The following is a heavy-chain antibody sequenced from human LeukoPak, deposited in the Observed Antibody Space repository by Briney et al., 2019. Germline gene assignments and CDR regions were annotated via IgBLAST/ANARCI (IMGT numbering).Heavy chain of an antibody. V-gene: IGHV3-30*18. J-gene: IGHJ3*01. Sequence: GGSLRLSCEASGFTFKNYGMHWVRQAPGRGLEWVAVLSDDATAQWIADSVKGRFTISRDNFKGRLYLQMSSLRVEDSAVYYCAKEGTPNAKYAFDVWGQGTMVSVSS. CDR1: GFTFKNYG. CDR3: AKEGTPNAKYAFDV. CDR2: LSDDATAQ.